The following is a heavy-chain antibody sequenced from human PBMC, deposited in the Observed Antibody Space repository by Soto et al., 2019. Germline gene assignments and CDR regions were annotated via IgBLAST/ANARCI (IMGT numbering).Heavy chain of an antibody. V-gene: IGHV5-51*01. D-gene: IGHD5-18*01. J-gene: IGHJ5*02. Sequence: PGESLKISCKGSGYSFTSYWIGWVRQMPGRGLEWMGIIYPDDSETRYSPSFQGQVTISADKSISTAYLQWSSLKASDAAMYYCARGVYNYGIREYGDNWFDPWGQGTPVTVSS. CDR2: IYPDDSET. CDR1: GYSFTSYW. CDR3: ARGVYNYGIREYGDNWFDP.